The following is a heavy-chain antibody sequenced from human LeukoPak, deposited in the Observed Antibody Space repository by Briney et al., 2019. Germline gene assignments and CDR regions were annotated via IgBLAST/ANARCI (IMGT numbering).Heavy chain of an antibody. CDR3: ARDLGDSSGYYRP. CDR1: GGSISSYY. V-gene: IGHV4-59*01. J-gene: IGHJ5*02. Sequence: PSETLSLTCTVSGGSISSYYWSWIRQPPGKGLEWIGYIYYSGSTNYNPSLKSRVTISVDTSKNQFSLKLSSVTAADTAVYYCARDLGDSSGYYRPWGQGTLVTVSS. D-gene: IGHD3-22*01. CDR2: IYYSGST.